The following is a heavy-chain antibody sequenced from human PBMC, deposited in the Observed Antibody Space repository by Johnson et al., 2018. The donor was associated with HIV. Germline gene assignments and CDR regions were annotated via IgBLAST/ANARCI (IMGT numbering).Heavy chain of an antibody. CDR1: GFTFSTYA. J-gene: IGHJ3*02. Sequence: QVQLVESGGGVVQPGRSLRLSCAASGFTFSTYAMHWVRQAQGKGLEWVAVISYDGSNKYYADSLKGRFTISRDNAKNSLYVQMNSLRVEDTALYYCAKGYGSGSYYNGNAFDIWGQGTLVTVSS. CDR2: ISYDGSNK. CDR3: AKGYGSGSYYNGNAFDI. D-gene: IGHD3-10*01. V-gene: IGHV3-30*04.